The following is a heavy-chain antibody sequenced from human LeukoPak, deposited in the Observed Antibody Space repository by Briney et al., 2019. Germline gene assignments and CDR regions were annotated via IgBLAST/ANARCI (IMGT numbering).Heavy chain of an antibody. CDR1: GFTFSSYA. V-gene: IGHV3-23*01. Sequence: PGGSLRLSCAASGFTFSSYAMSWVRQAPGKGPEWVSAISGSGGSTYYADSVKGRFTISRDNSKNTLYLQMNSLRAEDTAVYYCAKDPNYNILTGYFDYWGQGTLVTVSS. CDR2: ISGSGGST. CDR3: AKDPNYNILTGYFDY. D-gene: IGHD3-9*01. J-gene: IGHJ4*02.